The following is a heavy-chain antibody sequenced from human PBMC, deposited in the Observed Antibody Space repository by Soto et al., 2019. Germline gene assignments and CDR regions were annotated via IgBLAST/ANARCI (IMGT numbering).Heavy chain of an antibody. D-gene: IGHD1-26*01. Sequence: SETLSLTCTVSGGSISSYYWSWIRQPPGKGLEWIGYTYYSGSTNYNPSLKSRVTISVDTSKNQFSLKLSSVTAADTAVYYCARDRWGFDYWGQGTLVTVSS. CDR1: GGSISSYY. CDR3: ARDRWGFDY. CDR2: TYYSGST. J-gene: IGHJ4*02. V-gene: IGHV4-59*01.